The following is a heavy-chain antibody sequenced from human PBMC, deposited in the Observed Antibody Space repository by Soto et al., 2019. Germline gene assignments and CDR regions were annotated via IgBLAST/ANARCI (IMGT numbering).Heavy chain of an antibody. Sequence: QVQLVQSGAEVKKPGSSVKVSCKASGGTFSSYAISWVRQAPGQGLEWMGGIIPIFGTANYAQKFQGRVTITADESTSTAYMELSSLRSEDTAVYYCARGRDQYCISTSCSMYYYGMDVWGQGTTVTVSS. J-gene: IGHJ6*02. D-gene: IGHD2-2*01. CDR2: IIPIFGTA. CDR3: ARGRDQYCISTSCSMYYYGMDV. V-gene: IGHV1-69*12. CDR1: GGTFSSYA.